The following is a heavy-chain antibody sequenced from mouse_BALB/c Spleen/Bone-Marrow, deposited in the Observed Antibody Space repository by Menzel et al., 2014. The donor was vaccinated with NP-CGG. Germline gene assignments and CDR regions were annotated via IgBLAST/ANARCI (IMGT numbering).Heavy chain of an antibody. CDR1: GFTFTDYY. CDR3: AVMDY. V-gene: IGHV7-3*02. Sequence: EVKLVESGGGLVQPGGSLRLTCATSGFTFTDYYMSWVRQPPGKALEWLGFIRNKANGYTTEYSASVKGRFTISRDNSQSILYLQMNTLRAEDSATYYCAVMDYWGQGTSVTVSS. J-gene: IGHJ4*01. CDR2: IRNKANGYTT.